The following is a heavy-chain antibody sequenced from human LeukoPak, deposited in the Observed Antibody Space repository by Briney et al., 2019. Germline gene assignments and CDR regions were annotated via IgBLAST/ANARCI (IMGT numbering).Heavy chain of an antibody. CDR1: GYTFTDYY. CDR2: MNPNSGGT. D-gene: IGHD6-19*01. CDR3: ASSEYSGGWYGY. V-gene: IGHV1-2*02. Sequence: ASVKVSCKASGYTFTDYYMHWVRQAPGQGLEWMGWMNPNSGGTNYAQKFQGRVTMTRDTSISTAYMELSRLRSDDTAVYYCASSEYSGGWYGYWGQGTLVTVSS. J-gene: IGHJ4*02.